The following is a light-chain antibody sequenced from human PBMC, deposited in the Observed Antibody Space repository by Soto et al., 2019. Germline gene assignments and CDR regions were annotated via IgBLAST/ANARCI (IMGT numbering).Light chain of an antibody. V-gene: IGLV2-14*01. CDR2: EVS. CDR3: SSFTSSSTLVV. CDR1: SSDVGGYSY. Sequence: QSALTQPASVSGSPGQSITISCTGTSSDVGGYSYVSWYQQHPGKAPKLMIYEVSNRPSGVSNRFSGSKSGNTASLTISGLQAEDEADYYCSSFTSSSTLVVFGGGTKLPVL. J-gene: IGLJ2*01.